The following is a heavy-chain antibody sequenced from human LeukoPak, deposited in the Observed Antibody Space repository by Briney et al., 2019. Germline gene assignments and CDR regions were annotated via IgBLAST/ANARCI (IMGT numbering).Heavy chain of an antibody. Sequence: GESLKISCKGSGYSFTTYWISWVRQMPGKGLEWMGRIDPSDSYTNYSPSFQGHVTISVDKSISTAYLQWSSLKASDTAMYYCARQGGFYDNRGYNDAIDIWGHGIAVTVSS. V-gene: IGHV5-10-1*01. CDR1: GYSFTTYW. CDR2: IDPSDSYT. J-gene: IGHJ3*02. CDR3: ARQGGFYDNRGYNDAIDI. D-gene: IGHD3-22*01.